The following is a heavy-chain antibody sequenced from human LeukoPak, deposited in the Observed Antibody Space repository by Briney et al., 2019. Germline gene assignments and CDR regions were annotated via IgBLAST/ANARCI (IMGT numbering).Heavy chain of an antibody. V-gene: IGHV3-9*01. CDR2: ISWNSGSI. D-gene: IGHD3-3*01. Sequence: GGSLRLSCAASGFTFDDYAMHWVRQAPGKGLEWVSGISWNSGSIGYADSVKGRFTISRDNAKNSLYLQMNSLRAEDTALYYCAKDKIYDFWSGYFGYWGQGTLVTVSS. CDR1: GFTFDDYA. J-gene: IGHJ4*02. CDR3: AKDKIYDFWSGYFGY.